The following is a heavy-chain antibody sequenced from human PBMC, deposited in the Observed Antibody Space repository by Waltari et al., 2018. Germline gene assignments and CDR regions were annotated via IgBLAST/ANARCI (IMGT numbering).Heavy chain of an antibody. Sequence: QLQLQESGPGLVKPSETLSLTCTVSGGSISSSSYYWGWIRKPTGKGLEWIGSIYYSGSTYYNPSLKSRVTISVDTSKNQFSLKLSSVTAADTAVYYCARHGYCSGGSCYDYYYMDVWGKGTTVTVSS. J-gene: IGHJ6*03. D-gene: IGHD2-15*01. CDR2: IYYSGST. CDR3: ARHGYCSGGSCYDYYYMDV. CDR1: GGSISSSSYY. V-gene: IGHV4-39*01.